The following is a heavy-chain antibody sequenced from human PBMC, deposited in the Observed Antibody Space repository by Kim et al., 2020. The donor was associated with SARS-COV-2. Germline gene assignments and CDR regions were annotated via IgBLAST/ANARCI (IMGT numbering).Heavy chain of an antibody. CDR1: GFTFSSYS. CDR2: ISSSSSYI. J-gene: IGHJ4*02. D-gene: IGHD5-12*01. Sequence: GGSLRLSCAASGFTFSSYSMNWVRQAPGKGLEWVSSISSSSSYIYYADSVKGRFTISRDNAKNSLYLQMNSLRAEDTAVYYCAREGLVDGYNFDYWGQGTLVTVSS. CDR3: AREGLVDGYNFDY. V-gene: IGHV3-21*01.